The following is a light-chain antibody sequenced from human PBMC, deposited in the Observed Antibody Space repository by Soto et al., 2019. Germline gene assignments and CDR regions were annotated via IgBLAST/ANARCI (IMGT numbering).Light chain of an antibody. CDR3: EEDLTPWT. J-gene: IGKJ1*01. CDR2: GVS. V-gene: IGKV3-20*01. CDR1: QSVSSSY. Sequence: EIALTQSPGTLSLSPAERATLSCRSSQSVSSSYLACYQQKPGQAPRLLISGVSTRATGFPDRFSVSGSGTDFTFSISRCETEDFEVYYGEEDLTPWTLGKGTQVEGK.